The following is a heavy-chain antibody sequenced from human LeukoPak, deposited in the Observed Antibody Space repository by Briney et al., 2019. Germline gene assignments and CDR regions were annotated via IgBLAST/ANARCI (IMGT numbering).Heavy chain of an antibody. D-gene: IGHD5-18*01. CDR2: IYYSGST. CDR3: ASRPAGGYSYGVLY. Sequence: SETLSLTCTVSGGSISSSSYYWGWIRQPPGKGLEWIGSIYYSGSTYYNPSLKSRVTISVDTSKNQFSLKLSSVTAADTAVYYCASRPAGGYSYGVLYWGQGTLVTVSS. V-gene: IGHV4-39*07. CDR1: GGSISSSSYY. J-gene: IGHJ4*02.